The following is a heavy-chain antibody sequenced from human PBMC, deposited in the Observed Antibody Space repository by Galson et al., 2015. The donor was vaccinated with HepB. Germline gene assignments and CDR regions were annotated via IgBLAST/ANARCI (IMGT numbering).Heavy chain of an antibody. Sequence: SVKVSCRASGGTFSSYAISWVRQAPGQGLEWMGGIIPIFGTANYAQKFQDRVTIIADESTSTAYMELSSLRSEDTAVYYCARGPMTTVVEAYDAFDIWGQGTMVTVSS. V-gene: IGHV1-69*13. J-gene: IGHJ3*02. D-gene: IGHD4-23*01. CDR3: ARGPMTTVVEAYDAFDI. CDR2: IIPIFGTA. CDR1: GGTFSSYA.